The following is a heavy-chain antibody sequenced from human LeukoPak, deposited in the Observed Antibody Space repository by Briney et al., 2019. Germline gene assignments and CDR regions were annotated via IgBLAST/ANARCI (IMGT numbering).Heavy chain of an antibody. V-gene: IGHV1-2*02. CDR3: ARVGLRYFDWFRKMGGFDY. CDR1: GYTFTGYY. J-gene: IGHJ4*02. CDR2: INPNSGGT. Sequence: GTSLRLSCAASGYTFTGYYMHWVRQAPGQGLEWMGWINPNSGGTNYAQKFQGRVTMTRDTSISTAYMELSRLRSDDTAVYYCARVGLRYFDWFRKMGGFDYWGQGTLVTVSS. D-gene: IGHD3-9*01.